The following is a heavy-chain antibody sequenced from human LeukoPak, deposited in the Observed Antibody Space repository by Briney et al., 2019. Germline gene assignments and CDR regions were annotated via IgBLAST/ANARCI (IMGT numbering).Heavy chain of an antibody. Sequence: SETLSLTCTVSGGSISSYYWSWIRQPPGKGLEWIGYIYYSGSTNYNPSLKSRVTISVDTSKNQFSLKLSSVTAADTAVYYRARGGGPTYYYYYMDVWGKGTTVTVSS. V-gene: IGHV4-59*01. D-gene: IGHD3-16*01. J-gene: IGHJ6*03. CDR2: IYYSGST. CDR1: GGSISSYY. CDR3: ARGGGPTYYYYYMDV.